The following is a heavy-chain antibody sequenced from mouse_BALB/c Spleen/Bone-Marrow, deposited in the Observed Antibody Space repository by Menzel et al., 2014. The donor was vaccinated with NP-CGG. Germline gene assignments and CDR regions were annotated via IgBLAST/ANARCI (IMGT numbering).Heavy chain of an antibody. J-gene: IGHJ1*01. CDR2: INNNGGST. D-gene: IGHD1-1*01. V-gene: IGHV5-6-3*01. CDR3: ARVYGWYFDV. Sequence: EVKLMESGGGLEQPGGSLKHSCVASGFTFSSYGMSWVRQTPDKRLELVATINNNGGSTYYPDSVKGQFTISRDNAKNTLYLQMSSLKSEDTAMYYCARVYGWYFDVWGAGTTVTVSS. CDR1: GFTFSSYG.